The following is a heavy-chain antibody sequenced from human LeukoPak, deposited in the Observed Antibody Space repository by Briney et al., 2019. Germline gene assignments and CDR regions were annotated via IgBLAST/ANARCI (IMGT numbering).Heavy chain of an antibody. CDR3: VKDDSYYYDSSGRDS. V-gene: IGHV3-64D*09. CDR2: ITSNGDTT. Sequence: GGSLRLSCSASGFTFSSYIMHWARQAPGKGLEYVSAITSNGDTTYYADSVKGRVTISRDNSKNTLYLQMSSLRAEDTAVYYCVKDDSYYYDSSGRDSWGQGILVIVSS. J-gene: IGHJ4*02. CDR1: GFTFSSYI. D-gene: IGHD3-22*01.